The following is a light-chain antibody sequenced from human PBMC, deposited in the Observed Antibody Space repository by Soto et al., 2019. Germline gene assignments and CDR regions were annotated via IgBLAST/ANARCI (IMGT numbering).Light chain of an antibody. CDR3: CSYTTRRLYV. CDR2: EGS. Sequence: QSVLTQPASVSGSPGQSITISCTGTSSDVGSYNLVSWYQQHPGKAPKLMIYEGSKRPSGVSNRFSGSKSGNAASLTISGLQAEDEADYYCCSYTTRRLYVFGSGTKVTVL. J-gene: IGLJ1*01. CDR1: SSDVGSYNL. V-gene: IGLV2-14*02.